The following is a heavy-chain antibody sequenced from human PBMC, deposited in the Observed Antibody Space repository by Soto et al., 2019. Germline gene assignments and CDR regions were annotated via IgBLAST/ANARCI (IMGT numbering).Heavy chain of an antibody. V-gene: IGHV1-69*13. CDR1: GGTFSNFI. CDR2: IVPMFGTA. Sequence: SGKVSCKASGGTFSNFIMNWVRQTPGQGLEWMGGIVPMFGTATYAEKFKGRVTISATESTSTAYMELTSLRSEDTAVYYCARNGTYSSSLSQYSGMDVWGQGTTVTVSS. J-gene: IGHJ6*02. CDR3: ARNGTYSSSLSQYSGMDV. D-gene: IGHD6-6*01.